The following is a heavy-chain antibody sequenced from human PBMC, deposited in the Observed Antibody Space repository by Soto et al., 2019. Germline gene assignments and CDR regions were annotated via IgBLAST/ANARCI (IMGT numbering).Heavy chain of an antibody. Sequence: GASVKVSCKASGGTFSSYTISWVRQAPGQGLEWMGRIIPILGIANYAQKFQGRVTITADKSTSTAYMELSSLRSEDTAVYYCASSDLYCSGGSCYFDYSGQGTLVTVSS. J-gene: IGHJ4*02. CDR3: ASSDLYCSGGSCYFDY. D-gene: IGHD2-15*01. V-gene: IGHV1-69*02. CDR2: IIPILGIA. CDR1: GGTFSSYT.